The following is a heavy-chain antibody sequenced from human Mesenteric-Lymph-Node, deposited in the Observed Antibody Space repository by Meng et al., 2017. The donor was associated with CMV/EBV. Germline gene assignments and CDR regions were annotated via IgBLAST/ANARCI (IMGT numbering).Heavy chain of an antibody. Sequence: GESLKISCAASGFTFSSYAMHWVRQAPGKGLEYVSAISSNGGSTYYADSVKGRFTISRDNSKKMVYLEMNSLRPEDTAIYYCAKGCNGECFYFEHWGQGMPVTVSS. CDR3: AKGCNGECFYFEH. CDR1: GFTFSSYA. D-gene: IGHD2-8*01. CDR2: ISSNGGST. J-gene: IGHJ4*02. V-gene: IGHV3-64*02.